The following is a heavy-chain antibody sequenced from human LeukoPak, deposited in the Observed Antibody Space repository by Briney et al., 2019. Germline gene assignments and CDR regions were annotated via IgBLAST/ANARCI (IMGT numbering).Heavy chain of an antibody. J-gene: IGHJ6*02. D-gene: IGHD3-9*01. Sequence: SETLSLTCTVSGGSISSYYWSWIRQPPGKGLEWIGYIYYSGSTNYNPSLKSRVTISVDTSKNQFSLKLSSVTAADTAVYYCARHLDVDYYYGMDVWGQGTTVTVS. CDR3: ARHLDVDYYYGMDV. V-gene: IGHV4-59*08. CDR2: IYYSGST. CDR1: GGSISSYY.